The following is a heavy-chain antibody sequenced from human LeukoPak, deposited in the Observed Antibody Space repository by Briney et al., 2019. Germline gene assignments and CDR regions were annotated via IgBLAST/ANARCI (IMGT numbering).Heavy chain of an antibody. Sequence: SVKVSCKASGGTFSSYAISWVRQAPRQGLEWMGGIIPIFGTANYAQKFQGRVTITADESTSTAYMELSSLRSEDTAVYYCARVLIAAAAPRFDYWGQGTLVTVSS. CDR3: ARVLIAAAAPRFDY. CDR1: GGTFSSYA. V-gene: IGHV1-69*01. J-gene: IGHJ4*02. CDR2: IIPIFGTA. D-gene: IGHD6-13*01.